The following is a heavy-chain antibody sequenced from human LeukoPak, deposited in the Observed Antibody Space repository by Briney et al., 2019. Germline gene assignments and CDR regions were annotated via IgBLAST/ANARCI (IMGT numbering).Heavy chain of an antibody. CDR3: ARAKKRSGRSRNFYLDV. Sequence: MTSETLSLTCTVSDDPINSGVYYWNWIRQPAGKGLEWIGHIYTSGTTTNSNPSLKSRVAISLDTSKNHFSLKLSSMTAADTAVYYCARAKKRSGRSRNFYLDVWGKGTTVTVSS. V-gene: IGHV4-61*09. CDR1: DDPINSGVYY. CDR2: IYTSGTTT. J-gene: IGHJ6*03. D-gene: IGHD1-26*01.